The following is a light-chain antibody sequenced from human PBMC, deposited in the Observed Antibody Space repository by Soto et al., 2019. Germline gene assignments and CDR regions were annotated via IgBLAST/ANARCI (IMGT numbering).Light chain of an antibody. J-gene: IGLJ2*01. CDR2: EVS. Sequence: QSALTQPASVSGSPGQSITISCTGTGSDIGGSDHVSWYQQHPGKAPKLLIYEVSYRPSGVSNHFSASKSGNTASLTISGLQAEDEADYYCCSYAGRSTWDVVFGGGTKLTVL. CDR3: CSYAGRSTWDVV. V-gene: IGLV2-23*02. CDR1: GSDIGGSDH.